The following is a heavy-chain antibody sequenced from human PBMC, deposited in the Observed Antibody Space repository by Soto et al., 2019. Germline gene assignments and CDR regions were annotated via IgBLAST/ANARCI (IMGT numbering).Heavy chain of an antibody. D-gene: IGHD3-3*01. J-gene: IGHJ5*02. CDR3: ARGGFWSGYYSWFDP. V-gene: IGHV1-69*12. CDR1: GGTISNYA. Sequence: QVQLVQSGAEVKKPGSSVKVSCKTSGGTISNYAISWVRQAPGQGLEWVGGIIPLFGTTNYAHKVQGRVTITADESTRTAYMELSSLRSEDTAVYYCARGGFWSGYYSWFDPWGQGTLVTVSS. CDR2: IIPLFGTT.